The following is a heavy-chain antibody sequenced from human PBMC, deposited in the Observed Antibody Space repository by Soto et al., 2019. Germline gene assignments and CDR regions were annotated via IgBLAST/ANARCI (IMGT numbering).Heavy chain of an antibody. V-gene: IGHV3-23*01. J-gene: IGHJ6*02. Sequence: PGGSLRLSCAASGFTFTSFAVSWVRQAPGKGLEWVSAISGSGGATYYADSVKGRFTISRDNSKNTLYLQMNSLRAEDTAVYYCAKSQPVRFLEWYPYYYYGMDVWGQGTTVTVSS. CDR3: AKSQPVRFLEWYPYYYYGMDV. CDR1: GFTFTSFA. D-gene: IGHD3-3*01. CDR2: ISGSGGAT.